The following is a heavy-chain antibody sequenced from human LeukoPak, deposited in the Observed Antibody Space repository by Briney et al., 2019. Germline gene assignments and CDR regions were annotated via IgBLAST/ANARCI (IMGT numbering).Heavy chain of an antibody. D-gene: IGHD3-3*01. CDR2: ISISGGRT. J-gene: IGHJ4*02. CDR1: GFTFSSHA. Sequence: GGSLRLSCAVSGFTFSSHAMSWVRQAPGKGLEWISAISISGGRTYYADSVKGRFSISRDNAKNSLYLQMNSLRAEDTGVYYCARVPEGERSAYYFNYWGQGTLATVSS. CDR3: ARVPEGERSAYYFNY. V-gene: IGHV3-23*01.